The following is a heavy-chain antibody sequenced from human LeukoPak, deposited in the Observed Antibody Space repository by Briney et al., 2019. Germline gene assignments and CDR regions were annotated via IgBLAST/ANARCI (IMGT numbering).Heavy chain of an antibody. V-gene: IGHV4-59*01. J-gene: IGHJ4*02. CDR3: ARAYYFDY. CDR2: IYYSGST. CDR1: GGSISSFY. Sequence: SETLSLTCTVSGGSISSFYWSWIRQPPGKGLEWIGYIYYSGSTNYNPSLKSRVTISVDTSKNQFSLKLSSVTAADTAVYYCARAYYFDYWGQGALVTVSS.